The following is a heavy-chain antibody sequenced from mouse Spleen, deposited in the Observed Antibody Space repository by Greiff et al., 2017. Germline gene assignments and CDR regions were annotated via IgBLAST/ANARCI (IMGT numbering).Heavy chain of an antibody. Sequence: VQLLQSGPELVKPGASVKISCKASGYSFTGYYMNWVSQSPEKSLEWIGEINPGTDGTTYNQKFKARATLTVDKSASTAYMQLTSLTSEDSAVYYYARELRLRPFAYWGQGTLVTVSA. D-gene: IGHD1-2*01. CDR2: INPGTDGT. V-gene: IGHV1-42*01. CDR1: GYSFTGYY. CDR3: ARELRLRPFAY. J-gene: IGHJ3*01.